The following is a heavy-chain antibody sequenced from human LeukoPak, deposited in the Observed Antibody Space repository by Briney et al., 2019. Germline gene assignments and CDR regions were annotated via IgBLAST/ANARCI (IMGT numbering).Heavy chain of an antibody. D-gene: IGHD2-2*02. J-gene: IGHJ5*02. CDR3: ARDRCSSTSCYNTPNWFDP. V-gene: IGHV3-20*01. Sequence: GGSLRLSCAASGFRFDDYGMSWVRQVPGKGLEWVSGINWNGGSRGYADSVKGRFTISRDNAKNSVYLQMNSLRSEDTAFYHCARDRCSSTSCYNTPNWFDPWGQGTLVTVSS. CDR1: GFRFDDYG. CDR2: INWNGGSR.